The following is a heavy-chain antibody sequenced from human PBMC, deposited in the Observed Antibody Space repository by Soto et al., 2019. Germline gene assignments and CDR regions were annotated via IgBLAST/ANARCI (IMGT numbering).Heavy chain of an antibody. CDR1: GNSCTSYW. Sequence: XESLKFSCKCSGNSCTSYWIGLVLQMPGKGLEWMGIIYPGDSDTRYSPSFQGQVTISADKPISTAYLQWSSLKASDTAMYYCARPMTTESSYYYGMDVWGQGTTVTVSS. CDR2: IYPGDSDT. J-gene: IGHJ6*02. V-gene: IGHV5-51*01. D-gene: IGHD4-17*01. CDR3: ARPMTTESSYYYGMDV.